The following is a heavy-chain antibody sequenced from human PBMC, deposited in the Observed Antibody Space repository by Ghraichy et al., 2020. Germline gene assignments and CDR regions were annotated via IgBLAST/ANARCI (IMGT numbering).Heavy chain of an antibody. CDR1: GGSVSSGSYY. J-gene: IGHJ6*02. V-gene: IGHV4-61*01. CDR3: ARVPPERSEGYYGMDV. CDR2: IYYSGST. Sequence: SETLSLTCTVSGGSVSSGSYYWSWIRQPPGKGLEWIGYIYYSGSTNYNPSLKSRVTISVDTSKNQFSLKLSSVTAADTAVYYCARVPPERSEGYYGMDVWGQGTTVTVSS. D-gene: IGHD1-1*01.